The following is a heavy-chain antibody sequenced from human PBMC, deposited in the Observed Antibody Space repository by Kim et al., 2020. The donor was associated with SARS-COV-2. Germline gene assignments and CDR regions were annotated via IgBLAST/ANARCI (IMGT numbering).Heavy chain of an antibody. Sequence: SVKVSCKASGGTFSSYAISWVRQAPGQGLEWMGGIIPIFGTANYAQKFQGRVTITADESTSTAYMELSSLRSEDTAVYYCARDLPATAMVYYYYGMDVWGQGTTVTVSS. CDR2: IIPIFGTA. D-gene: IGHD5-18*01. CDR1: GGTFSSYA. J-gene: IGHJ6*02. CDR3: ARDLPATAMVYYYYGMDV. V-gene: IGHV1-69*13.